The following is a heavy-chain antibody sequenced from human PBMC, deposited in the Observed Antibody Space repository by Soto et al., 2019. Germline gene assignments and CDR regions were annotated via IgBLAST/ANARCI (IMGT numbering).Heavy chain of an antibody. V-gene: IGHV3-23*01. CDR2: IYGNGGGT. D-gene: IGHD6-13*01. J-gene: IGHJ4*02. Sequence: GGAPKLCCAGSGFPLCTHFMNWGRPAPGKGLEWVSGIYGNGGGTFYADSVKGRFTISRDNSKNTLYLQMNSLRAEDTAVYYCAKEQKDSSSWSELNYWGQGTLVTVSS. CDR3: AKEQKDSSSWSELNY. CDR1: GFPLCTHF.